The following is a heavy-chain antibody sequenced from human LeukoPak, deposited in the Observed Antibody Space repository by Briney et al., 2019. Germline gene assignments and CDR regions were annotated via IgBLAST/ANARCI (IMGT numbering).Heavy chain of an antibody. CDR2: INTNNGGT. CDR1: GYTFTGYH. D-gene: IGHD3-22*01. CDR3: TSNSDTSAYYAFDF. J-gene: IGHJ3*01. Sequence: VASVKVSCKASGYTFTGYHMHWVRQAPGQGLESMGWINTNNGGTNYAQKFQGRVTMTRDTSISTGYMELSRLTSDDTAVYYCTSNSDTSAYYAFDFWGQGTMVTVSS. V-gene: IGHV1-2*02.